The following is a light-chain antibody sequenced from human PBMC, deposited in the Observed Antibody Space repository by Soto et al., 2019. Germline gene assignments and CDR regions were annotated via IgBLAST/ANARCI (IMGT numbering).Light chain of an antibody. Sequence: ENVLTQSPGTLSLSPGDRATLSCKASQSVADNYLAWYQQKPGQAPRLIIYAASRRAIGIPDTFSGSGSGTDFTLTITRLEPEDFALYYCQQYGHSPRTFGQGTKVEIK. CDR2: AAS. CDR3: QQYGHSPRT. CDR1: QSVADNY. V-gene: IGKV3-20*01. J-gene: IGKJ1*01.